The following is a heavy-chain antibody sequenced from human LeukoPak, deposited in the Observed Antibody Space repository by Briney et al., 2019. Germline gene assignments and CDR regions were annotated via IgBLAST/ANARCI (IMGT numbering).Heavy chain of an antibody. D-gene: IGHD3-22*01. CDR2: IKQDGSEK. CDR1: GFTFSSYW. V-gene: IGHV3-7*01. J-gene: IGHJ3*02. Sequence: GGSLRLSCAASGFTFSSYWMSWVRQAPGKGLEWVANIKQDGSEKYYVDSVKGRFTISRDNAKNSLYLQMNSLRAEDTAVYYCARTYDSSGYYYESRHAFDIWGQGTMVTVSS. CDR3: ARTYDSSGYYYESRHAFDI.